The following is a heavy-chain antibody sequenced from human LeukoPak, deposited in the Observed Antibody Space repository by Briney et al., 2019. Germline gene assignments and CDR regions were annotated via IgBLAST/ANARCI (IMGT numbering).Heavy chain of an antibody. CDR1: GYTLTNYG. J-gene: IGHJ6*02. D-gene: IGHD3-10*01. CDR2: ISGYNGDT. V-gene: IGHV1-18*01. CDR3: ARSYLGSGGYYYYYGMDV. Sequence: ASVKVSCKASGYTLTNYGINWVRQAPGQGLEWMGWISGYNGDTEYAVKFQDRVTLTTDTSTSTAYMEVRSLRSDDTALYYCARSYLGSGGYYYYYGMDVWGQGTTVTVSS.